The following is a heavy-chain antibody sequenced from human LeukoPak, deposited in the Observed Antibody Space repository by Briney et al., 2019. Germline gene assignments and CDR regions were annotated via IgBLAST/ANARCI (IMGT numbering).Heavy chain of an antibody. V-gene: IGHV4-61*01. J-gene: IGHJ6*04. CDR1: GGSVSSGSYY. Sequence: PSETLSLTCTVSGGSVSSGSYYWSWIRQPPGKGLEWIGYIYYSGSTNYNPSLKSRVTISVDTSKNQFSLKLSSVTAADTAVYYCARVPYSSSWYGVTYYYYGMDVWGKGTTVTVSS. CDR3: ARVPYSSSWYGVTYYYYGMDV. CDR2: IYYSGST. D-gene: IGHD6-13*01.